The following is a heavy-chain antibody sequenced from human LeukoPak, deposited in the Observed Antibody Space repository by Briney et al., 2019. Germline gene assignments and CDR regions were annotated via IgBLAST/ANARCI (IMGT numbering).Heavy chain of an antibody. J-gene: IGHJ3*01. CDR2: ISTSSRTI. CDR3: ARSDMSGYEGYGAFDF. CDR1: GFIFSSSR. Sequence: EGSLRLSCAISGFIFSSSRMNWVRHAPGKGMEWVSFISTSSRTIYYADSVRGRFTIYRDNVKKSLYLQMNSLRAEDTAVYYCARSDMSGYEGYGAFDFWGQGTTVTVSS. V-gene: IGHV3-48*01. D-gene: IGHD3-22*01.